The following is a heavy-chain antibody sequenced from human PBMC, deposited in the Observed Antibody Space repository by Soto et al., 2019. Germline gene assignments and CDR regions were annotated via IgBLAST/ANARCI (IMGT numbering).Heavy chain of an antibody. CDR2: IDWDDDK. D-gene: IGHD4-4*01. J-gene: IGHJ4*02. CDR1: GFSHTTVGMH. V-gene: IGHV2-70*04. Sequence: SGPTLVNPTQTLTLTCTFSGFSHTTVGMHVSWIRQPPGKALEWLARIDWDDDKWYSPSLKTRLTISKDTSKNRVVLTMTNMDPVDTATYYCARMTTTHSFAFWGQGTLVTVSS. CDR3: ARMTTTHSFAF.